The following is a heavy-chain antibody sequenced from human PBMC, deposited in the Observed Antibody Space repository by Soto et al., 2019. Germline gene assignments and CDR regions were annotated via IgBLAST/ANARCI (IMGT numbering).Heavy chain of an antibody. J-gene: IGHJ4*02. Sequence: QVQLVQSGAEVKKPGASVKVSCKASGYTFTKYGFTWVRQAPGQGLEWMGWISGYNGNTNYAQKFQDRVTMTTDTSTRTDYMELSSLRSDDTAVYYCARDLNIVLKGLRYYFDYWGQGTLVTVSS. V-gene: IGHV1-18*01. CDR3: ARDLNIVLKGLRYYFDY. CDR1: GYTFTKYG. D-gene: IGHD2-8*01. CDR2: ISGYNGNT.